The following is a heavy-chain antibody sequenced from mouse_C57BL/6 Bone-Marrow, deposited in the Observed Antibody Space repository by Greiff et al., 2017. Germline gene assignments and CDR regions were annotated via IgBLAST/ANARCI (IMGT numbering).Heavy chain of an antibody. D-gene: IGHD2-3*01. CDR2: IYPRSGNT. V-gene: IGHV1-81*01. Sequence: QVQLQQSGAELARPGASVKLSCKASGYTFTSYGISWVKQRTGQGLEWIGEIYPRSGNTYYNEKFKGKATLTADKSSSTAYMELRSLTSEDSAVYFCARRGGGWLLFDYWGQGTTLTVSS. J-gene: IGHJ2*01. CDR1: GYTFTSYG. CDR3: ARRGGGWLLFDY.